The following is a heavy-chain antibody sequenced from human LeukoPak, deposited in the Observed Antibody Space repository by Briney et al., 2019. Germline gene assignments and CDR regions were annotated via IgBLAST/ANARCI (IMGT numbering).Heavy chain of an antibody. CDR2: ISYDGNKK. D-gene: IGHD2-2*02. J-gene: IGHJ4*02. Sequence: PGGSLRLSCAASGFTVSSNYMSWVRQTPGKGLEWVAVISYDGNKKYYADSVKGRFTISRDNSKNTVYMQMNSLRAEDTAVYYCAKDSQGRIVVVPAAINSWGQGTLVTVSS. CDR3: AKDSQGRIVVVPAAINS. V-gene: IGHV3-30*18. CDR1: GFTVSSNY.